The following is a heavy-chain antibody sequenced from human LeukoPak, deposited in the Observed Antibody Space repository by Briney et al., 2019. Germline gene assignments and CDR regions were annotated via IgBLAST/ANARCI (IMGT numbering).Heavy chain of an antibody. V-gene: IGHV4-59*01. CDR3: ARDQGAPSGGLDY. J-gene: IGHJ4*02. CDR1: GGSISSYY. Sequence: SETLSLTCTVSGGSISSYYWSWIRQPPGKGLEWIGYIYYSGNTNYNPSLKSRVTISVDTSKNQFSLKLSSVTAADTAVYYCARDQGAPSGGLDYWGQGTLVTVSS. D-gene: IGHD2-15*01. CDR2: IYYSGNT.